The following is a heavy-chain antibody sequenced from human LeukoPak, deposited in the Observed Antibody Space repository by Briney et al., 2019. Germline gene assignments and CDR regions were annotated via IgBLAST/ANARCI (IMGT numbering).Heavy chain of an antibody. Sequence: ASVKVSCKASGYTFTGYYMHWVRQAPGQGLEWMGWINPNSGGTNYAQKFQGWVTMTRDTSISTAYMELSRLRSDDTAVYYCATERYYGSGSYSGLWYFDLWGRGTLVTVSS. D-gene: IGHD3-10*01. CDR1: GYTFTGYY. CDR2: INPNSGGT. J-gene: IGHJ2*01. V-gene: IGHV1-2*04. CDR3: ATERYYGSGSYSGLWYFDL.